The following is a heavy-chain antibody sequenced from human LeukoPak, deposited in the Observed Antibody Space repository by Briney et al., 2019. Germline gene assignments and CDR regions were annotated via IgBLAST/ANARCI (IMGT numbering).Heavy chain of an antibody. Sequence: QPGGSLRLSCAGSGFIVGDTHMTWVRQAPGKGLEWVSLVYSGITTHYADSVKGRFSISRDHSNNILYLQMNTLRAEDTAVYYCARLQGYSLGYLYFYYMDVWGTGTTVTVSS. D-gene: IGHD5-18*01. J-gene: IGHJ6*03. CDR2: VYSGITT. CDR1: GFIVGDTH. V-gene: IGHV3-53*01. CDR3: ARLQGYSLGYLYFYYMDV.